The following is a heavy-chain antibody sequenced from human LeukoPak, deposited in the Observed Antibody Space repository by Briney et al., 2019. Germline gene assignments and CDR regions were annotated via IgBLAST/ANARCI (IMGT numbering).Heavy chain of an antibody. D-gene: IGHD3-10*01. J-gene: IGHJ3*02. V-gene: IGHV3-48*03. Sequence: PGGSLRLSCAASGFTFSNYEMNWVRQAPGKGLEWVSYISSSGSTIYYADSVKGRFTISRDNAKNSLYLQMNSLRAEDTAVYYCASNGDHYYGSGSYGAFDIWGQGTMVTVSS. CDR3: ASNGDHYYGSGSYGAFDI. CDR2: ISSSGSTI. CDR1: GFTFSNYE.